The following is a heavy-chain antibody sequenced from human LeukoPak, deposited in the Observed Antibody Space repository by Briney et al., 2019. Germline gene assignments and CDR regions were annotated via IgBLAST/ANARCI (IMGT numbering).Heavy chain of an antibody. CDR1: GGSISSYY. V-gene: IGHV4-59*08. CDR3: ARHAYYYDRSGSYEAFDI. J-gene: IGHJ3*02. D-gene: IGHD3-22*01. CDR2: MYYSGST. Sequence: PSETLSLTCTVSGGSISSYYWSWIRQPPGKGLEWIGSMYYSGSTNYKPSLKSRVTISVNTSKNQFSLKLSSVTAADTAVYYCARHAYYYDRSGSYEAFDIWGQGTMVTVSS.